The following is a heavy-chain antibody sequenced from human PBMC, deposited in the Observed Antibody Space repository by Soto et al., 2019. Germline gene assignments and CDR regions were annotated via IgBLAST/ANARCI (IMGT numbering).Heavy chain of an antibody. D-gene: IGHD3-3*01. V-gene: IGHV4-34*01. J-gene: IGHJ6*02. Sequence: SETLSLTCAVYGGSFSGYYWSWIRQPPGKGLEWIGEINHSGSTNYNPSLKSRVTMSVDTSKNQFSLKLSSVTAADTAVYYCARGRRAGQYYDFWSGRARDGKDVWGRGTAVTAS. CDR2: INHSGST. CDR1: GGSFSGYY. CDR3: ARGRRAGQYYDFWSGRARDGKDV.